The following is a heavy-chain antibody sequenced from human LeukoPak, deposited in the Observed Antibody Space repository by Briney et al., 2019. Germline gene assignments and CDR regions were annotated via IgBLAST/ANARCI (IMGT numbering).Heavy chain of an antibody. CDR3: ARERDGRFFDY. CDR1: GGSISSYY. J-gene: IGHJ4*02. Sequence: ETLSLTCTVSGGSISSYYWSWIRRPPGKGLEWVANINQDGSEKYFVDSVKGRFTISRDNAKNSLHLQMNTLRAEDTAVYYCARERDGRFFDYWGQGTLVTVSS. D-gene: IGHD5-24*01. V-gene: IGHV3-7*01. CDR2: INQDGSEK.